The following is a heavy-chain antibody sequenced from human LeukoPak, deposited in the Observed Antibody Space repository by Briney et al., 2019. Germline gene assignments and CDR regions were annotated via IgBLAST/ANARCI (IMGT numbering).Heavy chain of an antibody. Sequence: PSETLSLTCTVSGGSISSYYWSWIRQPPGKGLEWIGYIYNSGSTNYNPSLKSRVTISVDTSKNQFSLKLNSVTAADTAVYYCARVAVAGYYWGQGTLVTVSS. CDR1: GGSISSYY. CDR2: IYNSGST. CDR3: ARVAVAGYY. J-gene: IGHJ4*02. D-gene: IGHD6-19*01. V-gene: IGHV4-59*01.